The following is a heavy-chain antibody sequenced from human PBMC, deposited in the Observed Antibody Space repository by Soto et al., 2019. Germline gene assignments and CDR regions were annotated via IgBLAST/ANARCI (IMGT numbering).Heavy chain of an antibody. D-gene: IGHD6-6*01. Sequence: SETLSLTCAVSGYSISSGYYWGWIRQPPGKGLEWIGSIYHSGSTYYNPSLKSRVTISVDTSKNQFSLKLSSVTTADTAVYYCARVPMFKYSSSPDYYYYGMDVCGQGTTVTVSS. CDR1: GYSISSGYY. V-gene: IGHV4-38-2*01. CDR2: IYHSGST. J-gene: IGHJ6*02. CDR3: ARVPMFKYSSSPDYYYYGMDV.